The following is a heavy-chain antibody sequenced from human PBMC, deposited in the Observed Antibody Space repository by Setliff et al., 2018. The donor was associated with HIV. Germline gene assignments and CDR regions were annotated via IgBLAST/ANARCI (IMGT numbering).Heavy chain of an antibody. D-gene: IGHD5-18*01. Sequence: ASVKVSCKASVYTFTSYYVHFVRQAPGQGPEWMGIINPNGGSTNYAQKFEGRVAMTADTSTNNVHMYLSSLRSEDTAIYYCARGGPGSSFGYDWFDPWGQGTPVTV. CDR1: VYTFTSYY. J-gene: IGHJ5*02. CDR2: INPNGGST. V-gene: IGHV1-46*01. CDR3: ARGGPGSSFGYDWFDP.